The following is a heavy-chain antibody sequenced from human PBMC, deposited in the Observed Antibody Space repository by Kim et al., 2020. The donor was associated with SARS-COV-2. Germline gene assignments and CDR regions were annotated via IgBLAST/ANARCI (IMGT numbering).Heavy chain of an antibody. CDR3: AREAGRQEGGMDV. J-gene: IGHJ6*02. V-gene: IGHV3-33*01. Sequence: YAHSQKGRFTDSRDNSKNTLYLQMNSLGAEDTAVYYCAREAGRQEGGMDVWGQGAAVTVSS. D-gene: IGHD3-10*01.